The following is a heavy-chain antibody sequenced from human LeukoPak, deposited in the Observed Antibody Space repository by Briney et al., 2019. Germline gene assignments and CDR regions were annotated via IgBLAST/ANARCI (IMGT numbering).Heavy chain of an antibody. V-gene: IGHV3-23*01. Sequence: GGSLRLSCAASGFTFSNYAMNWVRQAPGEGLEWVSMISSGGGSTYFADSVKGRFTISRDNSKNTLYLQMNSLRAEDTAVYYCAKIPRGGYMDVWGKGTTVTVSS. CDR3: AKIPRGGYMDV. D-gene: IGHD2-15*01. CDR1: GFTFSNYA. J-gene: IGHJ6*03. CDR2: ISSGGGST.